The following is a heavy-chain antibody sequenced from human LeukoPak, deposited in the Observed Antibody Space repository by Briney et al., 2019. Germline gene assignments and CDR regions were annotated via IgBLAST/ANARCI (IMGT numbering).Heavy chain of an antibody. CDR2: IYYSGST. J-gene: IGHJ6*04. CDR1: GGSISSYY. D-gene: IGHD1-14*01. V-gene: IGHV4-59*01. Sequence: SETLSLTCTVSGGSISSYYWSWIRQPPGKGLEWIGYIYYSGSTNYNPSLKSRVTISVDTSKNQFSLKLSSVTAADTAVYYCAREDGSGYDYYGMDVWGKGTTVTVSS. CDR3: AREDGSGYDYYGMDV.